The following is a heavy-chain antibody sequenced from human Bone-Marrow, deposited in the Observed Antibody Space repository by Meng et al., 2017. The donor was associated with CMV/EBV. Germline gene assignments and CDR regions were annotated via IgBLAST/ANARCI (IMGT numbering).Heavy chain of an antibody. CDR2: IYYSGST. D-gene: IGHD2-2*01. V-gene: IGHV4-39*07. CDR1: GGSISSSSYY. J-gene: IGHJ6*02. CDR3: ARDRIVVVPAATLSYYYYGMDV. Sequence: SETLSLTCTVSGGSISSSSYYWGWIRQPPGKGLEWIGSIYYSGSTYYNPSLKSRVTISVDTSKNQFSLKLSSVTAADTAVYYCARDRIVVVPAATLSYYYYGMDVWGQGTTVTASS.